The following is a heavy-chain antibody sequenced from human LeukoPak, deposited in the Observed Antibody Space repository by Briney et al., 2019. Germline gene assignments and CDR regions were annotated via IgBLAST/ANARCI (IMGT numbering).Heavy chain of an antibody. Sequence: ASVKVSCKASGGSFSNHVITWVRQAPGQGLEWMGAIIPLSETPDYARKFQGRVTITADESTNTVYSEVSSLRSEDTAVYFCARQDGYRRSWTVDPGYLQYWGQGTLVTVSS. D-gene: IGHD2-15*01. J-gene: IGHJ1*01. CDR1: GGSFSNHV. CDR2: IIPLSETP. V-gene: IGHV1-69*01. CDR3: ARQDGYRRSWTVDPGYLQY.